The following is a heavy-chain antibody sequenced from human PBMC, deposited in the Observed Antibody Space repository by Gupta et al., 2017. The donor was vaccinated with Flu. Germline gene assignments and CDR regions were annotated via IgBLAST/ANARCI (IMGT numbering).Heavy chain of an antibody. Sequence: SYWMSWVRQAPGKGLEWVANINQDGSEKYYVDSVKGRFTISRDNAKNSLYLQMNSLRAEDTAVHYCARIYYDFWSPYYVDFWGQGTLVTVSS. CDR2: INQDGSEK. V-gene: IGHV3-7*01. CDR3: ARIYYDFWSPYYVDF. CDR1: SYW. D-gene: IGHD3-3*01. J-gene: IGHJ4*02.